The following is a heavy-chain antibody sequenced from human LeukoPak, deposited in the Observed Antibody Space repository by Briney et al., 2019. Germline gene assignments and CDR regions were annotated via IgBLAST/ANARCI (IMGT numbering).Heavy chain of an antibody. J-gene: IGHJ4*02. CDR1: GFTFSSYS. V-gene: IGHV3-21*01. CDR3: ARDRESDATYYDSSGTFDY. CDR2: ISSSSSYI. Sequence: GGSLRLSCAASGFTFSSYSMNWVRQAPGKGLEWVSSISSSSSYIYYADSVKGRFTISRDNAKNSLYLQMNSLRAEDTAVYYCARDRESDATYYDSSGTFDYWGQGTLVTVSS. D-gene: IGHD3-22*01.